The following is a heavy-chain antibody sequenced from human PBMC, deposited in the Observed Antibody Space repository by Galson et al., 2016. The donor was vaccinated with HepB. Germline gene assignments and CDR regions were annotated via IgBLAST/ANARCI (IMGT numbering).Heavy chain of an antibody. CDR1: GASISVGDHY. J-gene: IGHJ5*02. V-gene: IGHV4-34*01. Sequence: ETLSLTCTVSGASISVGDHYWSWIRQSPGKGLEWIGEINHTGSTNYHPSLKSRVIISLDTSKKHFFLNLSSVTAADTAVYYCAREPTLEWLSSWFDPWGQGTPVTVSS. D-gene: IGHD3-3*01. CDR2: INHTGST. CDR3: AREPTLEWLSSWFDP.